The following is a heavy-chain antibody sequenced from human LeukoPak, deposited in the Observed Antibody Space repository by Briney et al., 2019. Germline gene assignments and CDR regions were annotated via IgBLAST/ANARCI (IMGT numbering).Heavy chain of an antibody. J-gene: IGHJ4*02. CDR3: AKVLSGNLWFGELWGFYFDY. Sequence: GGSLRLSCAASGFTFSSYAMHWVRQAPGKGLEWVAVISYDGSNKYYADSVKGRFTISRDNSKNTLYLQMNSLRAEDTAVYYCAKVLSGNLWFGELWGFYFDYWGQGTLVTVSS. CDR2: ISYDGSNK. CDR1: GFTFSSYA. V-gene: IGHV3-30-3*01. D-gene: IGHD3-10*01.